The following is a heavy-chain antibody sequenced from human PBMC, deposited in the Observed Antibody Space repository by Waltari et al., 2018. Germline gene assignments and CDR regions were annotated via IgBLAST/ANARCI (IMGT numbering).Heavy chain of an antibody. D-gene: IGHD4-17*01. CDR1: GYTFTGYY. V-gene: IGHV1-2*02. Sequence: QVQLVQSGAEVTKPGASVTVSCKASGYTFTGYYMHWVRQAPGQGLEWMGWINPNSGGTNYAQKFQGRVTRTRDTSISTAYMVLSRLRSDDTAVYYCARGPYGGNSDYGYWGQGTLVTVSS. CDR3: ARGPYGGNSDYGY. CDR2: INPNSGGT. J-gene: IGHJ4*02.